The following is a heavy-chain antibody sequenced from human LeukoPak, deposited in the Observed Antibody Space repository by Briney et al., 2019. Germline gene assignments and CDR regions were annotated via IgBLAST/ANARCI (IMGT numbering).Heavy chain of an antibody. CDR1: GGSISRGSYY. CDR2: IYTSGST. CDR3: ARDSSGYGFFDY. D-gene: IGHD5-12*01. Sequence: PSQTLSLTCTVSGGSISRGSYYWSWIRQPAGKGLEWIGRIYTSGSTNYNPSLKSRVTISVDTSKNQFSLKLSSVTAADTAVYYCARDSSGYGFFDYWGQGTLVTVSS. J-gene: IGHJ4*02. V-gene: IGHV4-61*02.